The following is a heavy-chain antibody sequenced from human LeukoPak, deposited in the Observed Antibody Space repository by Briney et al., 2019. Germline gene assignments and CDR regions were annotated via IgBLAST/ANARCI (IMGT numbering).Heavy chain of an antibody. V-gene: IGHV3-21*01. CDR1: GFTFSSYS. CDR2: ISSSSSYI. D-gene: IGHD3-10*01. Sequence: GGSLRLSCAASGFTFSSYSMNWVRQAPGKGLEWVSSISSSSSYIYYADSVKGRLTISRDNAKNSLYLQMNSLRAEDTAVYYCARSVMVRGVISYYFDYWGQGTLVTVSS. J-gene: IGHJ4*02. CDR3: ARSVMVRGVISYYFDY.